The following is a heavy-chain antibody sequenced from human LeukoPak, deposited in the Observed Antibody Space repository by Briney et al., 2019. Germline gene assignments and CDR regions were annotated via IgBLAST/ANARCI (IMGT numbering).Heavy chain of an antibody. J-gene: IGHJ4*02. V-gene: IGHV3-21*01. CDR2: ISSSSSYI. CDR1: GFTFSSYS. D-gene: IGHD6-19*01. CDR3: ARGKYSSGWHADY. Sequence: GSLRLSCAASGFTFSSYSMNWVRQAPGKGLEWVSSISSSSSYIYYADSVKGRFTISRDNAKNSLYLQMNSLRAEDTAVYYCARGKYSSGWHADYWGQGTLVTVSS.